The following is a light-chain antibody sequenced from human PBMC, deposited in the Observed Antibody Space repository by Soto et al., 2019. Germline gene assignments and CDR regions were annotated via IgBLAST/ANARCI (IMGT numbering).Light chain of an antibody. CDR2: EVS. Sequence: QSALTQPPSASGSPGQSVTISCTGTSTDVGGYNYVSWYQQHPGRAPKLMIYEVSKRPSGVPDRFSGSKSGTTASLTVSGLQPEDEADYYCSAYAGSSNLGVFGGGTKVTV. CDR3: SAYAGSSNLGV. V-gene: IGLV2-8*01. CDR1: STDVGGYNY. J-gene: IGLJ2*01.